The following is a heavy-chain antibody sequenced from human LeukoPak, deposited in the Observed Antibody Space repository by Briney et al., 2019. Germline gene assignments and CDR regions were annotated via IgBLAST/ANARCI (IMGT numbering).Heavy chain of an antibody. J-gene: IGHJ4*02. CDR3: ALGRVGATTQLPDY. Sequence: ASVTHSCTASVYTFTSYGISLVRQAPGQGEEWVGWITAYNGNTNYPQKLQGRVTMTTDTSTSTAYVELRSMRSDDTAVYYCALGRVGATTQLPDYLGQGTLVTVSS. CDR1: VYTFTSYG. V-gene: IGHV1-18*01. CDR2: ITAYNGNT. D-gene: IGHD1-26*01.